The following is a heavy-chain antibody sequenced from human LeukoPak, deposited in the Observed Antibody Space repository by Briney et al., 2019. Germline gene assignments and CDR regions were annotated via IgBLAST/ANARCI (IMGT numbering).Heavy chain of an antibody. Sequence: ASVKVSCKASGYTFTSYDINWVRQATGQGLERMGWMNPNSGNTGYAQKFQGRVTITRNTSISTAYMELSSLRSEDTAVYYCARGGFVGSSWYDYYYYMDVWGKGTTVTVSS. CDR1: GYTFTSYD. J-gene: IGHJ6*03. CDR2: MNPNSGNT. CDR3: ARGGFVGSSWYDYYYYMDV. V-gene: IGHV1-8*03. D-gene: IGHD6-13*01.